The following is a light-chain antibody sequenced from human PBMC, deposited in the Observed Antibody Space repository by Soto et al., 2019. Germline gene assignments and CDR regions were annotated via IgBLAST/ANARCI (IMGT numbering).Light chain of an antibody. CDR1: QSVNSNY. Sequence: ETVLTQSPGTLSLSPGERATLSCRASQSVNSNYLAWYQQKPGQAPRLLIYGASSRATGIPDRFSGSGSGTDFILTISRLEPDDFAVYYCQQRSNWPLTFGGGTKVEIK. CDR3: QQRSNWPLT. CDR2: GAS. V-gene: IGKV3D-20*02. J-gene: IGKJ4*01.